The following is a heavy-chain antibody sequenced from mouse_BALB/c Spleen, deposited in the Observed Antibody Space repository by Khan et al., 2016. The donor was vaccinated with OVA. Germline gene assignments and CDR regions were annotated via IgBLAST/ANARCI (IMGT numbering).Heavy chain of an antibody. CDR3: TRSNHRYAFAY. CDR2: ILYSGST. D-gene: IGHD2-14*01. CDR1: GDSITSGY. V-gene: IGHV3-8*02. J-gene: IGHJ3*01. Sequence: EVQLLESGPSLVKPSQTLSLTCSVTGDSITSGYWCWIRQFPGNKLEYMGYILYSGSTYYNPSLNSRLSITRHTSQNQYYLQLISVTTGETATYFSTRSNHRYAFAYWGQGTLGTVSA.